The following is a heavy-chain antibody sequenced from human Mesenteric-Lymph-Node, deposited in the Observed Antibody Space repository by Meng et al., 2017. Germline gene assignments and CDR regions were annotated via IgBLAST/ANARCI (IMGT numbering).Heavy chain of an antibody. J-gene: IGHJ4*02. D-gene: IGHD3-22*01. CDR1: GFTFSSYG. V-gene: IGHV3-33*01. CDR3: ARQGNYDSIGSLDY. Sequence: QVQLVESGGGVVQPGRSLRLSWAASGFTFSSYGMHWVRQAPGKGLAWVAVIWYAGSNKNYADSVKGRFTISRDNSKNTLYLQMNSLRAEDTAVYYCARQGNYDSIGSLDYWGQGTLVTVSS. CDR2: IWYAGSNK.